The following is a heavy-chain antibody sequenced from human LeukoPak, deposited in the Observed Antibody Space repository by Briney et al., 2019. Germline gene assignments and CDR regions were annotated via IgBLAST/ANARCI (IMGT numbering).Heavy chain of an antibody. Sequence: ASTNEAGGDKYYVDSVKGRFTISRDNSKNSLSLQMNSLTAEDTAIYYCAIATTGRGAFGSWGQGTLVSVSS. D-gene: IGHD1-1*01. CDR3: AIATTGRGAFGS. CDR2: TNEAGGDK. J-gene: IGHJ4*02. V-gene: IGHV3-7*01.